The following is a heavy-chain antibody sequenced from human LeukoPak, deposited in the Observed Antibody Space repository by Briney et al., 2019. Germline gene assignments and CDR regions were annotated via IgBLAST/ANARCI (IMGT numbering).Heavy chain of an antibody. CDR1: GGSISSSSYY. V-gene: IGHV4-30-2*01. CDR3: AREGYYDSSGYSDAFDI. CDR2: IYHSGST. Sequence: SETLSLTCTVSGGSISSSSYYWGWIRQPPGKGLEWIGYIYHSGSTYYNPSLKSRVTISVDRSKNQFSLKLSSVTAADTAVYYCAREGYYDSSGYSDAFDIWGQGTMVTVSS. J-gene: IGHJ3*02. D-gene: IGHD3-22*01.